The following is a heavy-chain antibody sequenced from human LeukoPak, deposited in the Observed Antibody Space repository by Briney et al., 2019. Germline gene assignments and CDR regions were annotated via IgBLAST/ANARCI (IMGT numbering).Heavy chain of an antibody. J-gene: IGHJ4*02. CDR2: INQDGSDK. CDR1: GFTFSTYW. V-gene: IGHV3-7*01. CDR3: ATSSGWGRGFDS. D-gene: IGHD6-19*01. Sequence: GGSLRLSCAASGFTFSTYWMTWVRQAPGKGLEWVVNINQDGSDKYYVDSVRGRFTASRDNTKNSLYLQMNSLRAEDTAVYYCATSSGWGRGFDSWGQGTLVTVSS.